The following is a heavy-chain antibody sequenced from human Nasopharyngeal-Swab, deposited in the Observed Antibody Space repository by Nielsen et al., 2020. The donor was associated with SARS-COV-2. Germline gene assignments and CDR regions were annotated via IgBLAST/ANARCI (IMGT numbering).Heavy chain of an antibody. CDR3: AREYYYGSGSYLGY. V-gene: IGHV4-39*07. D-gene: IGHD3-10*01. CDR2: INHSGST. J-gene: IGHJ4*02. Sequence: SETLSLTCTVSGGSISSSSYYWSWIRQPPGKGLEWIGEINHSGSTNYNPSLKSRVTISVDTSKNQFSLKLSSVTAADTAVYYCAREYYYGSGSYLGYWGQGTLVTVSS. CDR1: GGSISSSSYY.